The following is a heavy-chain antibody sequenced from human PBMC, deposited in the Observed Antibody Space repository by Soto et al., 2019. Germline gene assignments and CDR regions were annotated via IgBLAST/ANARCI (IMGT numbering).Heavy chain of an antibody. CDR3: AKGRSYYYYYGVDV. Sequence: GGSLRLSCAASGFTFSSYTMIWVRQAPGKGLEWVSAISNSSSSTYYADSVKGRFTISRDNSKSTLYLQMNSLRAEDTALYYCAKGRSYYYYYGVDVWGQGTTVTVSS. J-gene: IGHJ6*02. CDR1: GFTFSSYT. V-gene: IGHV3-23*01. CDR2: ISNSSSST.